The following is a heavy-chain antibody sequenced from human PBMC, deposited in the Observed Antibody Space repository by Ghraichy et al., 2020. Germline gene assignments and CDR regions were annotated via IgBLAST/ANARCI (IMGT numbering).Heavy chain of an antibody. V-gene: IGHV3-7*01. CDR2: INPGGTDR. CDR3: ARGTSAVPGFDY. CDR1: GFTFRNYW. J-gene: IGHJ4*02. Sequence: GESLNISCAASGFTFRNYWMHWVRQAPGKRLEWFGQINPGGTDRYFVDSLEGRLTISRDNAENSLYVEMNSLRADDTAVYFCARGTSAVPGFDYWGRGTLVTVSS. D-gene: IGHD2-2*01.